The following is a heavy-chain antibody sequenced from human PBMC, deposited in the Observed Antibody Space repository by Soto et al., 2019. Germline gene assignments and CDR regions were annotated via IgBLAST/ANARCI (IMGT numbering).Heavy chain of an antibody. CDR2: INAYNGNT. D-gene: IGHD3-16*01. CDR1: GYRITIYG. V-gene: IGHV1-18*01. Sequence: SVKVSCKAFGYRITIYGIGWARQAPGQGLEWMGWINAYNGNTNYAQNFQGRVTLTTDTSTITAYMKLRSLRSNDTAVYSWGMADAYVTANPQDGWGRGSRVTVSS. J-gene: IGHJ6*02. CDR3: GMADAYVTANPQDG.